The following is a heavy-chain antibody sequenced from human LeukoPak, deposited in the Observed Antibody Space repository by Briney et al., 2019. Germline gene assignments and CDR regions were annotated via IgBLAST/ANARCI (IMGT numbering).Heavy chain of an antibody. Sequence: ASVKVSCKASGYTFNSHYMHWVRQAPGQGLEWMGWINPNSGGTNYAQKFQGRVTMTRDTSISTAYMELSRLRSGDTAVYYCARAIHDYGEGNWFDPWGQGTLVTVSS. V-gene: IGHV1-2*02. CDR3: ARAIHDYGEGNWFDP. CDR1: GYTFNSHY. J-gene: IGHJ5*02. D-gene: IGHD4-17*01. CDR2: INPNSGGT.